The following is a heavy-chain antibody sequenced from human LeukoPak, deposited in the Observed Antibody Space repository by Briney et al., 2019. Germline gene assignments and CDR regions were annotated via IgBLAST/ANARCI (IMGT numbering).Heavy chain of an antibody. CDR3: ARFVGSDYAGSFDL. D-gene: IGHD3-10*01. CDR2: IWYDGSNS. CDR1: GFRFSGHG. J-gene: IGHJ4*02. V-gene: IGHV3-33*01. Sequence: GTSLRLSCAGSGFRFSGHGMHWVRQAPGKGLEWLGYIWYDGSNSDYVDPVKGRFTNSRDNSKNTVYLQMNSLRAEDTAVYHCARFVGSDYAGSFDLWGQGTPVTVSS.